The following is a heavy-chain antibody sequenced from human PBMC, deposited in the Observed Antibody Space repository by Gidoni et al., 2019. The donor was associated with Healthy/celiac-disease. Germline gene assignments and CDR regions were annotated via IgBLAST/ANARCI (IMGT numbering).Heavy chain of an antibody. CDR3: ASRNYYDSSGYFL. D-gene: IGHD3-22*01. J-gene: IGHJ4*02. CDR1: GFTFSDYY. CDR2: ISSSGSTI. Sequence: VQLVESGGGLVQPGGSLRLSCAASGFTFSDYYMSWIRQAPGKGLEWVSYISSSGSTIYYADSVKGRFTISRNNAKNSLYLQMNSLRAEDTAVYYCASRNYYDSSGYFLWGQGTLVTVSS. V-gene: IGHV3-11*01.